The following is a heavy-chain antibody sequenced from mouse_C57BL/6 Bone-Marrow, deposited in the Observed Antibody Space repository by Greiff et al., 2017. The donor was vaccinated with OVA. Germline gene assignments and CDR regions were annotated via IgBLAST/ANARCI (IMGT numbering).Heavy chain of an antibody. CDR3: AKGGLYYYGSSLDY. J-gene: IGHJ2*01. CDR1: GFSLTRSG. D-gene: IGHD1-1*01. V-gene: IGHV2-3*01. Sequence: VQLVESGPGLVAPSQSLYITCTVSGFSLTRSGVSWVRQPPGTGLEWLGVIWGDGSTNYHSALISRLSISEDNSKSQVFLKLNSLQTDDTATDYGAKGGLYYYGSSLDYWGQGTTLTVSS. CDR2: IWGDGST.